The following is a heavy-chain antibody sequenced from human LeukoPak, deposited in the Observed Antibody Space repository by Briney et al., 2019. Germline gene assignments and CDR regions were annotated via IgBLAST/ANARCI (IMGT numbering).Heavy chain of an antibody. CDR1: GFTFSSYG. V-gene: IGHV3-23*01. CDR3: AKRRSPMVRGVNVDY. Sequence: GGSLRLSCAASGFTFSSYGMSWVRQAPRKGLEWVSSISGTGGSTNYADSVKGRFTISRDNSKNTLYLQMNSLRAEDTAVYYCAKRRSPMVRGVNVDYWGQGTLVTVSS. CDR2: ISGTGGST. D-gene: IGHD3-10*01. J-gene: IGHJ4*02.